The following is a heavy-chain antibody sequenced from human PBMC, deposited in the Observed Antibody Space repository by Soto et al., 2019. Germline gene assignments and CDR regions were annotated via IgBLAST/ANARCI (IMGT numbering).Heavy chain of an antibody. Sequence: QVQLVQSGAEVKKPGSSVKVSCKASGGTFSSYAISWVRQAPGQGLEWMGGIIPIFGTANYAQKFQGRVTITADKSTSRAYMELSSLRSEYTAVYYCARTSAPYCSGGSCPSFDYWGQGTLVTVSS. CDR3: ARTSAPYCSGGSCPSFDY. CDR2: IIPIFGTA. V-gene: IGHV1-69*06. J-gene: IGHJ4*02. D-gene: IGHD2-15*01. CDR1: GGTFSSYA.